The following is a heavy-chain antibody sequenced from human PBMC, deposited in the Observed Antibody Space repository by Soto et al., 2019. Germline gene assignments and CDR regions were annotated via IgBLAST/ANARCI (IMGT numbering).Heavy chain of an antibody. Sequence: QITLKESGPTLVKPTQTLTLTCTFSGFSLTTSPMGVGWIRQPPGKALEWLVVIYWDDDKRYSPSLQSRLTITKNPSKNQVVLTMTNMDPVDTATYYCAHRLSPYSWNGGYLDYWGQGVLVTVSS. CDR2: IYWDDDK. V-gene: IGHV2-5*02. D-gene: IGHD1-1*01. CDR3: AHRLSPYSWNGGYLDY. CDR1: GFSLTTSPMG. J-gene: IGHJ4*02.